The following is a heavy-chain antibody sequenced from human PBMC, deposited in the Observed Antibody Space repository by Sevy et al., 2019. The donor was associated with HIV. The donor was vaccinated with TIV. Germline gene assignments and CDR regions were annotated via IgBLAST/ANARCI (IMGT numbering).Heavy chain of an antibody. Sequence: ASVKVSCKVSGYTLTELSMHWVRQAPGKGLEWMGTFDPEDDEKIYALKFQGRVTMTEDTSTDTAYMELSRLRSEDTAVYYCATTKDYYDTSGYPFDSWGQGTLVTVSS. D-gene: IGHD3-22*01. CDR3: ATTKDYYDTSGYPFDS. V-gene: IGHV1-24*01. CDR2: FDPEDDEK. CDR1: GYTLTELS. J-gene: IGHJ4*02.